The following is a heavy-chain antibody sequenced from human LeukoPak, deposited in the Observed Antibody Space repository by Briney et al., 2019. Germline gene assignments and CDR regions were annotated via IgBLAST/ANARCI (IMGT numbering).Heavy chain of an antibody. V-gene: IGHV4-38-2*01. J-gene: IGHJ6*03. D-gene: IGHD1-7*01. CDR3: ARSRNNWNYFPTYYYYMDV. Sequence: SETLSLTCAVSGYSIRSAYYWGWIRQPPGKGLEWIGSIYHIGTTYYNPSLKSRVTISLNTSKSQFSLKLTSVTAADTAVYYCARSRNNWNYFPTYYYYMDVWGKGTTVTVSS. CDR2: IYHIGTT. CDR1: GYSIRSAYY.